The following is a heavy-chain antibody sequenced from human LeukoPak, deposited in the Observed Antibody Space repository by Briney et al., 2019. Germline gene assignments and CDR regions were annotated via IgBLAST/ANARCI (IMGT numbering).Heavy chain of an antibody. V-gene: IGHV3-23*01. D-gene: IGHD6-19*01. CDR3: ARVNVDSSGWYGDY. CDR1: GFTFSTYA. CDR2: ISGSGGGT. J-gene: IGHJ4*02. Sequence: PGGSLRLSCAASGFTFSTYAMSWVRQAAGKGLEWVSLISGSGGGTYYADSVKGRFTISRDNSKNTLYLQLNSLRVEDTAVYYCARVNVDSSGWYGDYWGQGTLVTVSS.